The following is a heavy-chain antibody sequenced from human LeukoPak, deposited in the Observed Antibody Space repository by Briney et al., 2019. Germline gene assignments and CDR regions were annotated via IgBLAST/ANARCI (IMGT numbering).Heavy chain of an antibody. V-gene: IGHV3-21*01. CDR1: GFTFSSYT. CDR3: ARDGNDAFDI. CDR2: ISSSSSYI. D-gene: IGHD1-26*01. J-gene: IGHJ3*02. Sequence: GGSLRLSCAASGFTFSSYTMNWLRQAPGKGLEWVSSISSSSSYIYYADSVKGRFTISRDNAKNSLYLQMNSLRAEDTAVYYCARDGNDAFDIWGQGTMVTVSS.